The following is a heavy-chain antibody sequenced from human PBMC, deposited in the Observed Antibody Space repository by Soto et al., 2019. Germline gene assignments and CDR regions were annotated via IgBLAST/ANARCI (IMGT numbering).Heavy chain of an antibody. V-gene: IGHV3-23*01. CDR3: AKGTGFSGSPIFDY. D-gene: IGHD3-10*01. CDR2: ISGSGGST. CDR1: GFTFSSYA. Sequence: GGSLRLSCAASGFTFSSYAMSWVRQAPGKGLEWVSAISGSGGSTYYADTVKGRFTISRDNSKNTLYLQFNSLRAEDTAVFYCAKGTGFSGSPIFDYWGQGTLVTVSS. J-gene: IGHJ4*02.